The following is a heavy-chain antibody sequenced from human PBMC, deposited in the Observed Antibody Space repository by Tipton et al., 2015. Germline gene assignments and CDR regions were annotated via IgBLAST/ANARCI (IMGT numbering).Heavy chain of an antibody. V-gene: IGHV4-39*07. CDR3: ARISSGWYGDYFDY. CDR1: GGSISTTSYY. CDR2: FFYSGSA. J-gene: IGHJ4*02. Sequence: TLSLTCTVSGGSISTTSYYWDWIRQPPGKGLEWIGNFFYSGSAYYNPSLKNRVTMSLETSESQFSLNLTSVTAADTAVFHCARISSGWYGDYFDYWGQGTLVTVSS. D-gene: IGHD6-19*01.